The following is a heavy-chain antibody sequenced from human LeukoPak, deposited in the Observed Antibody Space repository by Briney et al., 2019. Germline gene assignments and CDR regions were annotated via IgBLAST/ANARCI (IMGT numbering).Heavy chain of an antibody. D-gene: IGHD3-22*01. CDR2: ITSGGGNT. J-gene: IGHJ4*02. CDR1: GFTFSNYP. Sequence: PRGSLRLSCAASGFTFSNYPMTWVRQSPGKGLEWVATITSGGGNTYYRDSVKGRFTISRDNFKDTLHLQMESLSAEDTAVYFCARYFFDSSGRYFDYWGQGTLVTVSS. CDR3: ARYFFDSSGRYFDY. V-gene: IGHV3-23*01.